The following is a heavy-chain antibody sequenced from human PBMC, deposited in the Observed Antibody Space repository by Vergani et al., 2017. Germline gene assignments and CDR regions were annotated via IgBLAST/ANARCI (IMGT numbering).Heavy chain of an antibody. V-gene: IGHV4-61*02. CDR3: ARERRGSSWYADY. J-gene: IGHJ4*02. D-gene: IGHD6-13*01. CDR2: IYTSGST. Sequence: QVQLQESGPGLVKPSQTLSLTCTVSGGSISSGSYYWSWIRQPAGKGLVWIGRIYTSGSTNYNPSLKSRVTISVDTSKNQFSLKLSSVTAADTAVYYCARERRGSSWYADYWGQGTLVTVSS. CDR1: GGSISSGSYY.